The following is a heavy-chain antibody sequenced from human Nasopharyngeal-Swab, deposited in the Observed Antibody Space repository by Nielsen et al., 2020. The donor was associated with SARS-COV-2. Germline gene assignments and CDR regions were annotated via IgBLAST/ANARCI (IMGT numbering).Heavy chain of an antibody. V-gene: IGHV1-18*01. CDR3: ARDLSSIAVVGN. D-gene: IGHD6-19*01. CDR2: SSAYNGNT. Sequence: WVRQDPGRGLEWLGLSSAYNGNTNYAQKLQRRVTMTTDTAASTAYMELMSLRCDDTAGYYCARDLSSIAVVGNWGQGTLVTVSS. J-gene: IGHJ4*02.